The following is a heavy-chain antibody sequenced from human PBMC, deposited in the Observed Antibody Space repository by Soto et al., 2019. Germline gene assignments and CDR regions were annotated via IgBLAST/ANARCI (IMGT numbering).Heavy chain of an antibody. V-gene: IGHV1-69*02. CDR3: ARLYSSGWTGAFDI. CDR1: GGTFSSYT. D-gene: IGHD6-19*01. J-gene: IGHJ3*02. CDR2: IIPILGIA. Sequence: QVQLVQSGAEVKKPGSSVKVSCKASGGTFSSYTISWVRQAPGQGLEWMGRIIPILGIANYAQKFQGRVTSPADKSTSTAYMELSSLRSEDTAVYYCARLYSSGWTGAFDIWGQGTMVTVSS.